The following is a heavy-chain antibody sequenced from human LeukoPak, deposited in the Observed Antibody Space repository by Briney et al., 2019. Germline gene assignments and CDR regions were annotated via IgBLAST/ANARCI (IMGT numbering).Heavy chain of an antibody. CDR3: AKKIGWGSSWFLSNWFDP. V-gene: IGHV4-34*01. Sequence: SETLSLTCAVYGGSFSGYYWGWIRQPPGKGLEWIGEINHSGSTNYNPSLKSRVTISVDTSKSQFSLKLSSVTAADTAVYYCAKKIGWGSSWFLSNWFDPWGQGTLVTVSS. CDR1: GGSFSGYY. CDR2: INHSGST. J-gene: IGHJ5*02. D-gene: IGHD6-13*01.